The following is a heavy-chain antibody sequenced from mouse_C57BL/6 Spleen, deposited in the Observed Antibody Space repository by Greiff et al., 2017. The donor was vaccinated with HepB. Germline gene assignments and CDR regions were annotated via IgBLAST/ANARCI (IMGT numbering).Heavy chain of an antibody. CDR3: ARYGYYGSSYWYFDV. J-gene: IGHJ1*03. CDR2: IDPSDSYT. V-gene: IGHV1-69*01. D-gene: IGHD1-1*01. Sequence: QVQLQQSGAELVMPGASVKLSCKASGYTFTSYWMHWVKQRPGQGLEWIGEIDPSDSYTNYNQKFKGKSILTVDKSSSTAYMQLSSLTSEDSAVYYCARYGYYGSSYWYFDVWGTGTTVTVSS. CDR1: GYTFTSYW.